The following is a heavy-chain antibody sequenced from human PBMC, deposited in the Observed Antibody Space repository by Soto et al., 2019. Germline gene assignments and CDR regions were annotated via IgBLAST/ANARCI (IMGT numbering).Heavy chain of an antibody. D-gene: IGHD3-22*01. CDR1: GGSISSYY. CDR2: IYYSGST. J-gene: IGHJ4*02. Sequence: PSETLSLTCTVSGGSISSYYWSWIRQPPGKGLEWIGYIYYSGSTNYNPSLKSRVAISVDTSKNQFSLKLSSVTAADTVVYYCARHGYDSRIHHLYYFDNWGQGTLVTVSS. CDR3: ARHGYDSRIHHLYYFDN. V-gene: IGHV4-59*08.